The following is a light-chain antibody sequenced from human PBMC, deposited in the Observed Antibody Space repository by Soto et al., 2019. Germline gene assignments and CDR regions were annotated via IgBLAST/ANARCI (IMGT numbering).Light chain of an antibody. CDR2: GNT. CDR1: SSNIGAGYD. CDR3: QSYDTSLRDV. Sequence: QLVLTQPPSVSGAPGQRVTISCTGSSSNIGAGYDVHWYQQLPGTAPKLLIYGNTDRPSGVPDRFSASKSGSSASLAITGLQTEDEADYYCQSYDTSLRDVFGTGTKLTVL. J-gene: IGLJ1*01. V-gene: IGLV1-40*01.